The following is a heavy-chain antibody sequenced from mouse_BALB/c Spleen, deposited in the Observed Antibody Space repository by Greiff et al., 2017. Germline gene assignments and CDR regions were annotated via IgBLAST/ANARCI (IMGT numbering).Heavy chain of an antibody. J-gene: IGHJ3*01. CDR1: GYTFTSYN. CDR3: ARGGQLGLRVPFAY. V-gene: IGHV1-12*01. D-gene: IGHD3-2*01. Sequence: QVQLQQPGAELVKPGASVKMSCKASGYTFTSYNMHWVKQTPGQGLEWIGAIYPGNGDTSYNQKFKGKATLTADKSSSTAYMQLSSLTSEDSAVYYCARGGQLGLRVPFAYWGQGTLVTVSA. CDR2: IYPGNGDT.